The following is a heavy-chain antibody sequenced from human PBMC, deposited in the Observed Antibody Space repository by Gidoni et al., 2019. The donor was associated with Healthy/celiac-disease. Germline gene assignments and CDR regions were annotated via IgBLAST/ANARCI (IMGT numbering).Heavy chain of an antibody. CDR2: ISGSGGST. Sequence: EVQLVESGGGLVQPGGSLRLSCAASGFPFSSYAMSWVRQAPGKGLEWVSAISGSGGSTYYADSVKGRFTISRDNSKNTLYLQMNSLRAEDTAVYYCAKDQLGTLWFGERYSNWGQGTLVTVSS. J-gene: IGHJ4*02. D-gene: IGHD3-10*01. CDR1: GFPFSSYA. CDR3: AKDQLGTLWFGERYSN. V-gene: IGHV3-23*04.